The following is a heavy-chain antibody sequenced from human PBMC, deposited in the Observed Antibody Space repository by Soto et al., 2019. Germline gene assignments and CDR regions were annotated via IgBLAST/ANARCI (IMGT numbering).Heavy chain of an antibody. J-gene: IGHJ6*03. CDR2: IYYSGST. V-gene: IGHV4-31*03. Sequence: SETLSLTCTVSGGSISSGGYYWSWIRQHPGKGLEWIGYIYYSGSTYYNPSLKSRVTISVDTSKNQFSLKLSSVTAADTAVYYCARVNPVRREYQLPNKSDYYYYYMDVWGKGTTVTVSS. CDR3: ARVNPVRREYQLPNKSDYYYYYMDV. D-gene: IGHD2-2*01. CDR1: GGSISSGGYY.